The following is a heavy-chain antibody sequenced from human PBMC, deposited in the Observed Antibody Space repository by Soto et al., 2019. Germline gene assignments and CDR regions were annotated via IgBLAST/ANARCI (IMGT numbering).Heavy chain of an antibody. D-gene: IGHD3-22*01. CDR3: ARHPSSFYDSSYYYYRLDY. V-gene: IGHV5-51*01. J-gene: IGHJ4*02. CDR2: IFPGDSDT. Sequence: PGESLKISCKGSGYTFANSWIGWVRQMPGKGLEWMGIIFPGDSDTRYNPSFQGQDTISADKSVSTAYLQWSSLKASDTAMYYCARHPSSFYDSSYYYYRLDYWGQGTLVTVSS. CDR1: GYTFANSW.